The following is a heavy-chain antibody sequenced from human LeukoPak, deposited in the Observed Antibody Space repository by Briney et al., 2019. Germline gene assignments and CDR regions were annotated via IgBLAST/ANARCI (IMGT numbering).Heavy chain of an antibody. D-gene: IGHD3-22*01. Sequence: SETLSLTCAVYGGSFSGYYWSWIRQPPGKGLEWIGEINHSGSTNYNPSLKSRVTISVDTSKNQFSLKLSSVTAADTAVYYCARVMFYDSSGYYYSMLIDYWGQGTLVTVFS. CDR1: GGSFSGYY. V-gene: IGHV4-34*01. CDR2: INHSGST. CDR3: ARVMFYDSSGYYYSMLIDY. J-gene: IGHJ4*02.